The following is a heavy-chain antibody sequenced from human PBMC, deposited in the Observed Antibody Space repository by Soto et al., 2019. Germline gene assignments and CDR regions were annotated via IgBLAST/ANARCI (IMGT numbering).Heavy chain of an antibody. Sequence: GESLKISCAASGFTFSSYSMNWVRQAPGKGLEWVSSISSSSSYIYYADSVKGRFTISRDNAKNSLYLQMNSLRAEDTAVYYCARTIYCTNGVCYDAFDIWGQGTMVTVSS. J-gene: IGHJ3*02. CDR3: ARTIYCTNGVCYDAFDI. CDR1: GFTFSSYS. D-gene: IGHD2-8*01. V-gene: IGHV3-21*01. CDR2: ISSSSSYI.